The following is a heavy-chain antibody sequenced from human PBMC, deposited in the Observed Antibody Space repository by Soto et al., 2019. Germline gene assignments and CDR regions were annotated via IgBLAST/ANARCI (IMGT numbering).Heavy chain of an antibody. V-gene: IGHV3-7*05. CDR3: ARTYSSGLNWFDP. CDR1: GFTFSSYW. Sequence: GGSLRLSCAASGFTFSSYWMSWVRQAPGKGLEWVANIKQDGSEKYYVDPVKGRFTISRDNAKNSLYLQMNSLRAEDTAVYYCARTYSSGLNWFDPWGQGTLVTVSS. D-gene: IGHD6-19*01. J-gene: IGHJ5*02. CDR2: IKQDGSEK.